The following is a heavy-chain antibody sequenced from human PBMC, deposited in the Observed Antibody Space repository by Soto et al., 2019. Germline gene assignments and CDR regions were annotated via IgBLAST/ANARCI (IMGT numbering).Heavy chain of an antibody. Sequence: EVQLLESGGGLVQPGGSLRLSCAASGFTFSSYAMSWVRQAPGKGLEWVSAISGSGGSTYYADSVKGRFTISRDNSKNTLYLQINSLRAEDTAVYYCAKGRITMIVVVRDVDYWGQGTLVTVSS. CDR3: AKGRITMIVVVRDVDY. V-gene: IGHV3-23*01. J-gene: IGHJ4*02. CDR1: GFTFSSYA. CDR2: ISGSGGST. D-gene: IGHD3-22*01.